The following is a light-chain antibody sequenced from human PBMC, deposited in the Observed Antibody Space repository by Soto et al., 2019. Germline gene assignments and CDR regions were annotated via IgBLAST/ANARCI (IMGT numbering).Light chain of an antibody. J-gene: IGLJ1*01. Sequence: QSVLTQPASVSGSPGQSITISCTGTSSDVGGYKYVSWYQQHPGKAPKLLIYEVSNRPSGISNRFSASKSDNTASLTISGLRAEDEADYYCSSYRRGDNYVFGIGTKVTV. CDR3: SSYRRGDNYV. V-gene: IGLV2-14*01. CDR1: SSDVGGYKY. CDR2: EVS.